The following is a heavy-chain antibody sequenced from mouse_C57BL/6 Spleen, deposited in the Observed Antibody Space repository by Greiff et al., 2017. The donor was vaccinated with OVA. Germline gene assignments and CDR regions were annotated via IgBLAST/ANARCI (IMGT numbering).Heavy chain of an antibody. Sequence: QVQLQQSGAELVMPGASVKLSCKASGYTFTSYWMHWVKQRPGQGLEWIGEIDPFDSYTNYNQKFKGKSTLTVDKSSSTAYMQLSSLTSEDSAVYYCARGDGGDYWGQGTTLTVSS. V-gene: IGHV1-69*01. CDR3: ARGDGGDY. D-gene: IGHD2-3*01. CDR2: IDPFDSYT. CDR1: GYTFTSYW. J-gene: IGHJ2*01.